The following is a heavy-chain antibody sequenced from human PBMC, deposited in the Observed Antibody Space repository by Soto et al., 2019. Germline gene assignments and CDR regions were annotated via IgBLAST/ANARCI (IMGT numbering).Heavy chain of an antibody. D-gene: IGHD4-17*01. CDR1: GGSFSGYY. CDR2: INHSGST. CDR3: ASSYDDPYYFDY. Sequence: SETLSLTCAVYGGSFSGYYWRWIRQPPGKGLEWIGEINHSGSTNYNPSLKSRVTISVDTSKNQFSLKLSSVTAADTAVYYCASSYDDPYYFDYWSQGTLVTVSS. J-gene: IGHJ4*02. V-gene: IGHV4-34*01.